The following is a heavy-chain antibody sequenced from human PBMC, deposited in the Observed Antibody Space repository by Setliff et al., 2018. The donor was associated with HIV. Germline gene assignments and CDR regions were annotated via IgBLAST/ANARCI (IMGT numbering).Heavy chain of an antibody. CDR3: ARASRGRGNVDTDLYYYYGMDL. V-gene: IGHV1-8*01. CDR2: MNPKSGNT. CDR1: GYTFTSYD. D-gene: IGHD5-18*01. Sequence: ASVKVSCKASGYTFTSYDINWVRQATGQGLEWMGWMNPKSGNTGYAQKFQGRITMTRDTSISTAYMELSSLRSEDTAVYYCARASRGRGNVDTDLYYYYGMDLWGQGTTVTVSS. J-gene: IGHJ6*02.